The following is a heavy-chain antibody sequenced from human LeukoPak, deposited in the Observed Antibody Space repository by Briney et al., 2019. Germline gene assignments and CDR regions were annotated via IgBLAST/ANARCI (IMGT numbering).Heavy chain of an antibody. D-gene: IGHD2-8*01. J-gene: IGHJ3*02. CDR2: INHSGST. Sequence: SETLSLTCAVYGGSFSGYYWSRIRQPPGKGLEWIGEINHSGSTNYNPSLKSRVTISVDTSKNQFSLKLSSVTAADTAVYYCARAPLMLASDAFDIWGQGTMVTVSS. CDR3: ARAPLMLASDAFDI. CDR1: GGSFSGYY. V-gene: IGHV4-34*01.